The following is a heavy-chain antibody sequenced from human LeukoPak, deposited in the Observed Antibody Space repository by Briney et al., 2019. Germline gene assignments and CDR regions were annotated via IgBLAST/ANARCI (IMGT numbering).Heavy chain of an antibody. D-gene: IGHD5-18*01. CDR2: ISSGGSTT. CDR1: GFTFSSHV. CDR3: AKVPSGIPD. V-gene: IGHV3-23*01. J-gene: IGHJ4*02. Sequence: PGGSLRLSCAASGFTFSSHVMSWVRQAPGKGLEWVSSISSGGSTTYYVDPVKGRFTISRDNSKNTLYLQMDTLRAEDTAVYYCAKVPSGIPDWGQGTLVTVSS.